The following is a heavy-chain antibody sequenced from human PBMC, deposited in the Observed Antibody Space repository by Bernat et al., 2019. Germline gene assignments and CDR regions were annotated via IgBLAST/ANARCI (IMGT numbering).Heavy chain of an antibody. CDR2: ISYDGSNK. CDR3: ARDPPYYSGGSCYDDPYYFDY. J-gene: IGHJ4*02. Sequence: QVQLVESGGGVVQPGRSLRLSCAASGFTFSSYAMHWVRQAPGKGLEWVAVISYDGSNKYYADSVKGRFTISRDNSKNTLYLQMNSQRAEDTAVYYFARDPPYYSGGSCYDDPYYFDYWGQGTLVTVSS. V-gene: IGHV3-30*01. CDR1: GFTFSSYA. D-gene: IGHD2-15*01.